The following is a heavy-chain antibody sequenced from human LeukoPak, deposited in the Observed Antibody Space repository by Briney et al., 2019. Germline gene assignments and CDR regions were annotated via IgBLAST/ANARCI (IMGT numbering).Heavy chain of an antibody. J-gene: IGHJ5*02. Sequence: GGSLRLSCAGSEFSFSTFAMTWVRQPPGKGLEWVSGMVGGGDTYYADFVKGRFTISRDNSKNTVYLQMNSLRVEDTAIYYCAKDLHYNDGRWEFDPWGRGTLVTVSS. CDR1: EFSFSTFA. V-gene: IGHV3-23*01. CDR3: AKDLHYNDGRWEFDP. CDR2: MVGGGDT. D-gene: IGHD5-24*01.